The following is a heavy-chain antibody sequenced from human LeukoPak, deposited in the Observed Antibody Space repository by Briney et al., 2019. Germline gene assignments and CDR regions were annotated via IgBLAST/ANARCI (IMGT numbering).Heavy chain of an antibody. V-gene: IGHV3-33*01. CDR1: GFTFNSYA. CDR3: ARDLSEGRYFDY. Sequence: GGSLRLSCAASGFTFNSYAMHWVRQAPGKGPEWVAVMWYDGSDKYYADSVKGRFTISRDNSKNTLFLQMNSLRAEDTAVYYCARDLSEGRYFDYWGQGTLVTVSS. J-gene: IGHJ4*02. CDR2: MWYDGSDK.